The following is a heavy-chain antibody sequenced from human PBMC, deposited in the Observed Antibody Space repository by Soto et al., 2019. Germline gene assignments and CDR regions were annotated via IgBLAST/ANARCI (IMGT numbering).Heavy chain of an antibody. CDR3: ARVTLPSTLFGVGRDWYIDL. Sequence: QVQLQESGPGLVKPSETLSLTCTISGVSISTYYWSWIRQPPRKGLEWIGYIYYNGITNYNTSLKSRVAMAIDTSKNQFSLKLTSVNNADTSVYYCARVTLPSTLFGVGRDWYIDLWGRGTLVTVCS. CDR1: GVSISTYY. D-gene: IGHD3-3*01. CDR2: IYYNGIT. V-gene: IGHV4-59*01. J-gene: IGHJ2*01.